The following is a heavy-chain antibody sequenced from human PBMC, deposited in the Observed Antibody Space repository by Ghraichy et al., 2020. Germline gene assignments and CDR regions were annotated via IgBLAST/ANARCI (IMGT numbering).Heavy chain of an antibody. CDR1: GGSFSGYY. V-gene: IGHV4-34*01. CDR2: INHSGST. CDR3: ARHLDYYDSSGYYLPSYYFDY. Sequence: ESLSLTCAVYGGSFSGYYWSWIRQPPGKGLEWIGEINHSGSTNYNPSLKSRVTISVDTSKNQFSLKLSSVTAADTAVYYCARHLDYYDSSGYYLPSYYFDYWGQGTLVTVSS. J-gene: IGHJ4*02. D-gene: IGHD3-22*01.